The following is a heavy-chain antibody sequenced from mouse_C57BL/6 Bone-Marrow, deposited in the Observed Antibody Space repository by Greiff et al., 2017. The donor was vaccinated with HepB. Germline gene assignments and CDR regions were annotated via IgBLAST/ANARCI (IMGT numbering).Heavy chain of an antibody. CDR2: IRNKANGYTT. J-gene: IGHJ2*01. Sequence: EVKLVDSGGGLVQPGGSLSLSCAASGFTFTDYYMSWVRQPPGKALEWLGFIRNKANGYTTEYSASVKGRFTISRDNSQSILYLQMNALRAEDSATYYCARYDYGSSYFDYWGQGTTLTVSS. D-gene: IGHD1-1*01. CDR3: ARYDYGSSYFDY. V-gene: IGHV7-3*01. CDR1: GFTFTDYY.